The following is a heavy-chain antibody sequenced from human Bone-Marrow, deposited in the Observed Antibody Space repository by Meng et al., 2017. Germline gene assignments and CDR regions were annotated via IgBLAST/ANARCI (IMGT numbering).Heavy chain of an antibody. Sequence: GGSLRLSCAASGFTFSSYSMNWVRQAPGKGLEWVSSISSSSYIYYADSVKGRFTISRDNSKNTLSLQMNSLRADDTAVYYCAKVSTGSYYGYYFDYWGQGTMVTVSS. V-gene: IGHV3-21*04. J-gene: IGHJ4*02. CDR1: GFTFSSYS. CDR3: AKVSTGSYYGYYFDY. D-gene: IGHD1-26*01. CDR2: ISSSSYI.